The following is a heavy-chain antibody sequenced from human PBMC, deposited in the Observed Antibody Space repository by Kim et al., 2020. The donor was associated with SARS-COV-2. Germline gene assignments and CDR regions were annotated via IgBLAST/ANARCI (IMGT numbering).Heavy chain of an antibody. CDR1: GFSFDNAW. CDR2: VKSKIHGGTT. CDR3: TTSAFTIAGLDY. J-gene: IGHJ4*02. D-gene: IGHD6-13*01. V-gene: IGHV3-15*01. Sequence: GGSLRLSCAASGFSFDNAWMTWVRQAPGKGLEWVSRVKSKIHGGTTDYGAPVKGRFTISRDDSKDTLYLQMNNLETEDTAVYYCTTSAFTIAGLDYWGQGALVSVSS.